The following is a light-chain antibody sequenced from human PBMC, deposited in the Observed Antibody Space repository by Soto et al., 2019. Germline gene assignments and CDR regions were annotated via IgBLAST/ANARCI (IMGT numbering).Light chain of an antibody. CDR1: QGISSY. CDR3: QQLNSYPVA. Sequence: DIQLTQSPSFLSASVGDRVTITCRASQGISSYLAWNQQKPGKAPKPLIYAASTLQSGVPSRFSGSGSGTEFTLTISSLQPEDFATYYCQQLNSYPVAFGQGTRLEIK. J-gene: IGKJ5*01. V-gene: IGKV1-9*01. CDR2: AAS.